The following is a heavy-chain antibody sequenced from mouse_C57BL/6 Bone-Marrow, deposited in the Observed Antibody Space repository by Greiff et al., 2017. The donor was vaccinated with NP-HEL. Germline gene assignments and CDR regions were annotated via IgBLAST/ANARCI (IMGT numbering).Heavy chain of an antibody. D-gene: IGHD3-3*01. J-gene: IGHJ2*01. CDR2: IYPGSGST. CDR3: ARGGAGTGY. Sequence: VQLQQPGAELVKPGASVKMSCKASGYTFTSYWITWVKQRPGQGLEWIGDIYPGSGSTNYNEKFKSKATLTVATSSSTAYMQLSSLTSEDSAVYYCARGGAGTGYGGQGTTLTVSA. V-gene: IGHV1-55*01. CDR1: GYTFTSYW.